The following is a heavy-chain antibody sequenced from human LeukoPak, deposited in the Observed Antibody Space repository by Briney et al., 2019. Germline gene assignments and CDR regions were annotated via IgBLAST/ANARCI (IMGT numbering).Heavy chain of an antibody. J-gene: IGHJ4*02. CDR2: ISGDGGTI. D-gene: IGHD6-19*01. Sequence: GGSLRLSCAASGFTFSTYAMSWVRQAPGKGLEWVSAISGDGGTIYYADSVKGRFTISRDNSKNTLYLQMNSLRAEDTAVYYCAKDFQWLVYGYFDYWGQGTLVTVSS. CDR3: AKDFQWLVYGYFDY. V-gene: IGHV3-23*01. CDR1: GFTFSTYA.